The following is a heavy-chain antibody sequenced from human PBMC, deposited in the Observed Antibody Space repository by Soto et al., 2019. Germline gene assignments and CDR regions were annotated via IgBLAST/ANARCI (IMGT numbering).Heavy chain of an antibody. CDR1: CYTFTSYG. V-gene: IGHV1-18*04. J-gene: IGHJ4*02. Sequence: VASVKVSCKASCYTFTSYGISWVRQAPGQGLEWMGWISAYNGNTNYAQKLQGRVTMTTDTSTSTAYMELRSLRSDDTAVYYCAREPKYYYDSSGYYGPDYWGQGTLVTVS. CDR2: ISAYNGNT. CDR3: AREPKYYYDSSGYYGPDY. D-gene: IGHD3-22*01.